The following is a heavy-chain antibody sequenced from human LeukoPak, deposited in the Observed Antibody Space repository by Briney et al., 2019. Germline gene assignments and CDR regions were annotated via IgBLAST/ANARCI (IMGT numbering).Heavy chain of an antibody. J-gene: IGHJ6*02. Sequence: GASVKVSCRASGYTFTGYYMHWVRQAPGQGLEWMGWINPNSGGTNYAQKFQGRVTMTRDTSISTAYMELSRLRSDDTAVYYCASPDPLMSRITMVRGPYGMDVWGQGTTVTVSS. CDR2: INPNSGGT. V-gene: IGHV1-2*02. CDR3: ASPDPLMSRITMVRGPYGMDV. CDR1: GYTFTGYY. D-gene: IGHD3-10*01.